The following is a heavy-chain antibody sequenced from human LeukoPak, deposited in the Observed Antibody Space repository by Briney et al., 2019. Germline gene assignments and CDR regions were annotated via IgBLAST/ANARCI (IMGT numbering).Heavy chain of an antibody. J-gene: IGHJ5*02. CDR2: IYYSGST. Sequence: SETLSLTCTVSGGSISSSSDYWGWIRQPPGKGLVWIGSIYYSGSTYYNPSLKSRVTISVDTYKNQFSLKLSSVTAADTAVYYCARARSYLNWFDPWGQGTLVTVSS. CDR1: GGSISSSSDY. V-gene: IGHV4-39*07. CDR3: ARARSYLNWFDP. D-gene: IGHD1-26*01.